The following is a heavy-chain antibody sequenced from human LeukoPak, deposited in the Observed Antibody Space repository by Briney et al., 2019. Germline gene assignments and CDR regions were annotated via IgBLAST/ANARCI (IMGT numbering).Heavy chain of an antibody. D-gene: IGHD6-13*01. Sequence: GGSLRLSCAASGFTFSSYSMNWVRQAPGKGLEWVSSISSSSSYIYYADSVKGRFTISRDNAKNSLYLQMNSLRAEDTAVYYCARDLSLGGYSSSWYNYPDDCWGQGTLVTVSS. CDR3: ARDLSLGGYSSSWYNYPDDC. CDR1: GFTFSSYS. J-gene: IGHJ4*02. CDR2: ISSSSSYI. V-gene: IGHV3-21*01.